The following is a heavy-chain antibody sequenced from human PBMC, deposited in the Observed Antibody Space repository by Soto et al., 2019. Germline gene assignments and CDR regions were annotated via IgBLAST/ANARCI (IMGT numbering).Heavy chain of an antibody. Sequence: GGSLRLSCAASGFTFSSYAMHWVRQAPGKGLEWVAVISYDGSNKYYADSVKGRFTISRDNSKNTLYLQMNSLRAEDTAVYYCARDSGYEQWLVPVYWGQGTLVTVSS. CDR3: ARDSGYEQWLVPVY. CDR2: ISYDGSNK. CDR1: GFTFSSYA. V-gene: IGHV3-30*14. D-gene: IGHD6-19*01. J-gene: IGHJ4*02.